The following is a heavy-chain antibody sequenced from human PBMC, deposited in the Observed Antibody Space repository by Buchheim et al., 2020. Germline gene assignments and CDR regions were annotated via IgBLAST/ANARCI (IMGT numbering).Heavy chain of an antibody. Sequence: QVQLQESGPGLVKPSGTLSLTCAVSGGSISSSNWWSWVRQPPGKGLEWIGEIYHSGSTNYNPSLKSPVTISVANSKNQFHLKLSSVTAADTAVYYCARNAADCSGGSCYVYYFDYWGQGTL. CDR3: ARNAADCSGGSCYVYYFDY. V-gene: IGHV4-4*02. CDR1: GGSISSSNW. CDR2: IYHSGST. J-gene: IGHJ4*02. D-gene: IGHD2-15*01.